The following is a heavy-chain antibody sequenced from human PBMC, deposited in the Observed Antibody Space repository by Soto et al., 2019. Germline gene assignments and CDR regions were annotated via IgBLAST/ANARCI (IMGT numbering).Heavy chain of an antibody. Sequence: ASVKVSCKASGYTFTKFHIHWVRQAPGQGLEWMGMIDPSGGVTRDAQRFQGRITITSDTSASTAYMELSSLRSEDTAVYYCARDLWRSGWFYYYMDVWGKGTTVTVSS. CDR2: IDPSGGVT. J-gene: IGHJ6*03. D-gene: IGHD6-19*01. CDR1: GYTFTKFH. CDR3: ARDLWRSGWFYYYMDV. V-gene: IGHV1-46*01.